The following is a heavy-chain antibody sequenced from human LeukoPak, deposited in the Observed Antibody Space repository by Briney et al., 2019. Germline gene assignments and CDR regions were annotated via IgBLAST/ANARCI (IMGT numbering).Heavy chain of an antibody. J-gene: IGHJ3*02. CDR1: GDSVSSNNAV. CDR3: ARSLWGGALDI. V-gene: IGHV6-1*01. CDR2: TYYRSKWLN. D-gene: IGHD3-16*01. Sequence: KHSQTLSLTCAISGDSVSSNNAVWNWITQSPSRVLEWLGKTYYRSKWLNDSAVSVKSRIPINPDTSKHQISLQLNSVTPEDTAVYYCARSLWGGALDIWGQGKTVAVSS.